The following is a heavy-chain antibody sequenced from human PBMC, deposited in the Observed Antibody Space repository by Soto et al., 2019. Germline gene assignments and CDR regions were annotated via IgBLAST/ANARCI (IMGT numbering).Heavy chain of an antibody. CDR3: ARQTRMVANY. D-gene: IGHD2-15*01. CDR1: GFTFSDYY. J-gene: IGHJ4*02. CDR2: ISSSSSYT. V-gene: IGHV3-11*06. Sequence: PGGSLRLSCAASGFTFSDYYMSWIRQAPGKGLEWVSYISSSSSYTNYADSVKGRFTISRDNAKNSLYLQMSSLRAEDTAVYYCARQTRMVANYWGQGTLVTVSS.